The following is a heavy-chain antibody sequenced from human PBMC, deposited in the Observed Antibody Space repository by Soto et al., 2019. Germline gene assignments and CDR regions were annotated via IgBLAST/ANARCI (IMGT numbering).Heavy chain of an antibody. CDR1: GFTFSSYG. Sequence: QVQPVESGGGVVQPGRSLRLSCAASGFTFSSYGMHWVRQAPGKGLEWVAVISYDGSNKYYADSVKGRFTISRDNSKNTLYLQMNSLRAEDTAVYYCAKDQSGSYLDYWGQGTLVTVSS. CDR2: ISYDGSNK. D-gene: IGHD1-26*01. J-gene: IGHJ4*02. V-gene: IGHV3-30*18. CDR3: AKDQSGSYLDY.